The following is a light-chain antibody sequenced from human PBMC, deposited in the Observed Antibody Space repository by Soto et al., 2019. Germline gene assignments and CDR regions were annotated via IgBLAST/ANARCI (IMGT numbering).Light chain of an antibody. V-gene: IGKV3-15*01. CDR1: RSVGSN. CDR3: QQYDLWPPYT. CDR2: DAS. Sequence: EIVMTQSPATLSVSPGERVTLSCRASRSVGSNLAWYQQKPGQAPRLLIYDASTRATGLPARFSGSGSGTDFTLTISNLQSEDFAIYYCQQYDLWPPYTFGPGTTVDIK. J-gene: IGKJ2*01.